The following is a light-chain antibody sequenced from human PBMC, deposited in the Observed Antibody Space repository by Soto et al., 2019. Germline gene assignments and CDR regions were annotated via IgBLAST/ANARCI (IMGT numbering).Light chain of an antibody. CDR3: QQYDKWPLS. J-gene: IGKJ4*01. CDR1: QSIRGS. V-gene: IGKV3-15*01. CDR2: DAS. Sequence: EIVMTQSPDTLSVSPGERATLSCRASQSIRGSLVWYQQKPGQAPRLLIYDASTGATGIPDRFSASGSGTEFTLTISSLQSEDFAVYYCQQYDKWPLSFGGGTKVELK.